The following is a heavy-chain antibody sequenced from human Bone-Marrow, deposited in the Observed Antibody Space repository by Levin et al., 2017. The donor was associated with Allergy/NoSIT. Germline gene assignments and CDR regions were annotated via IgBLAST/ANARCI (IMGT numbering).Heavy chain of an antibody. CDR2: ISGSGGTI. CDR1: GFTFSSYA. D-gene: IGHD3-16*01. V-gene: IGHV3-23*01. CDR3: ARSSWGRAFDY. J-gene: IGHJ4*02. Sequence: GESLKISCAASGFTFSSYAMSWVRQAPGKGLEWVSAISGSGGTIYYADSVKGRFTISRDNAKNSLFLQMNSLTDEDTAVYYCARSSWGRAFDYWGLGTLVTVSS.